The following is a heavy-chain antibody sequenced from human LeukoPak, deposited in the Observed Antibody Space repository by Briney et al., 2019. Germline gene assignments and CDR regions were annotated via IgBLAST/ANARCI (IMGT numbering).Heavy chain of an antibody. D-gene: IGHD3-10*01. J-gene: IGHJ4*02. Sequence: GGSLILSCAASGFTFSTYWMSWVRQAPGKGLEWVANTKEDGGEKYYVDSVKGRFTISRDNAENSLYLQMNSLRAEGTAVYYCAKSVGSGSYYSWGQGTLVTVSS. CDR2: TKEDGGEK. V-gene: IGHV3-7*03. CDR1: GFTFSTYW. CDR3: AKSVGSGSYYS.